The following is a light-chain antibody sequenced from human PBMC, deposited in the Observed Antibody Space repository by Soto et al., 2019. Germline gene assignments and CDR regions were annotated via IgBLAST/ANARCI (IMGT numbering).Light chain of an antibody. CDR3: KQSYSTPT. CDR2: AAS. CDR1: QSISSY. V-gene: IGKV1-39*01. Sequence: DIQLTQSPSFLSASVGDRVTITCRASQSISSYLNWYQQKPGKAPKLLIYAASSLQSGVQSRFSGSGSGTDFTLTIRSLQPEDFATYYCKQSYSTPTCGQGTRLEIK. J-gene: IGKJ5*01.